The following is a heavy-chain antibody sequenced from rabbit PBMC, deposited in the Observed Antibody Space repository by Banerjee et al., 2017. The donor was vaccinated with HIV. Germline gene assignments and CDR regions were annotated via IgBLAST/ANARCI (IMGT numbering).Heavy chain of an antibody. D-gene: IGHD6-1*01. CDR3: AREHYSYGYALNL. CDR1: GFDFSVNA. V-gene: IGHV1S40*01. Sequence: QSLEESGGDLVQPGASLTLTCTASGFDFSVNAMCWVRQAPGKGLEWIACIYAGSSGSTYYASWAKGRFTISKTSSTTVTLQMTSLTAADTATYFCAREHYSYGYALNLWGPGTLVTVS. J-gene: IGHJ4*01. CDR2: IYAGSSGST.